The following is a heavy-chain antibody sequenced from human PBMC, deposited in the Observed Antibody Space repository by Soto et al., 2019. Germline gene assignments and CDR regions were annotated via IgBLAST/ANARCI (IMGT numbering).Heavy chain of an antibody. CDR1: GGSISSGGYY. CDR3: VRTTQPGTTNYFDY. CDR2: IYHSGST. D-gene: IGHD1-1*01. V-gene: IGHV4-31*03. J-gene: IGHJ4*02. Sequence: PSETLSLTCTVSGGSISSGGYYWSWIRQHPGKGLEWIGYIYHSGSTNYNPSLKSRVTISVDTSKNQFSLKLSSVTAADTAVYYCVRTTQPGTTNYFDYWGQGTLVTVSS.